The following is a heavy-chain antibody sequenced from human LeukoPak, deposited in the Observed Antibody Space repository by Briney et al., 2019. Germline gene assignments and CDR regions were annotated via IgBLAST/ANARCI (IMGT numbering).Heavy chain of an antibody. CDR2: INPSGGTT. Sequence: ASVKVSCKASGYTFTSYYMHWVRQAPGQGLEWMGIINPSGGTTNYAQKFQGRVTMTRDTSTGTVYLDLSSLRSEDTAVYYCARSPSASTPYYFDYWGQGTLVTVSP. CDR1: GYTFTSYY. D-gene: IGHD3-16*01. J-gene: IGHJ4*02. CDR3: ARSPSASTPYYFDY. V-gene: IGHV1-46*01.